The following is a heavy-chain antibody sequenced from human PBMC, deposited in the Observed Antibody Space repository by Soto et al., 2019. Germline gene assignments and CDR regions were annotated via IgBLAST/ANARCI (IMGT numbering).Heavy chain of an antibody. CDR1: GGSVSSGSYY. D-gene: IGHD4-4*01. CDR2: IYYSGST. Sequence: QVQLQESGPGLVKPSETLSLTCTVSGGSVSSGSYYWSWIRQPPGKGLEWIGYIYYSGSTNYNPSLTSRVTISVDTSKNQFSLKLSSVTAADTAVYYCARDGGYSNYEDYYYYGMDVWGQGTTVTVSS. V-gene: IGHV4-61*01. CDR3: ARDGGYSNYEDYYYYGMDV. J-gene: IGHJ6*02.